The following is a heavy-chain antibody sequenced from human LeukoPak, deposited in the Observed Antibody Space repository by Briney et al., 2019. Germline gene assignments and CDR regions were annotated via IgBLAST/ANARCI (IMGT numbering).Heavy chain of an antibody. J-gene: IGHJ4*02. V-gene: IGHV3-48*03. CDR3: ARDPPALEDFDY. CDR2: ISGRGNTI. CDR1: GFTFNRYA. Sequence: PGGSLRLSCAASGFTFNRYAMTWVRQAPGKGLEWVSYISGRGNTIKYADSVKGRFTISRDNGKNSLYLHMSSLRAEDTAVYCARDPPALEDFDYWGQGTQVTVSS.